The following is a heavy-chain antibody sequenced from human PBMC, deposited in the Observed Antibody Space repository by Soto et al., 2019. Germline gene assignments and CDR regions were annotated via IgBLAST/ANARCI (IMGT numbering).Heavy chain of an antibody. D-gene: IGHD3-16*01. CDR2: ISVHNGYT. CDR1: GYTFSSYG. CDR3: ARLEQNFGPHDS. V-gene: IGHV1-18*01. Sequence: QVQLAQSGAEVKKPGASVTVSCKASGYTFSSYGISWVRHAPGHGLEWLGWISVHNGYTKYATELQGRVTMTTYTSTSTAYMELRSLRSDDSAVYYCARLEQNFGPHDSWGQGTLVTVTS. J-gene: IGHJ4*02.